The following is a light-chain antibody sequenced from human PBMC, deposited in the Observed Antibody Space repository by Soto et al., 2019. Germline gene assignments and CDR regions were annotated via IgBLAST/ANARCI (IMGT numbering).Light chain of an antibody. J-gene: IGLJ2*01. V-gene: IGLV1-44*01. CDR2: SND. Sequence: QSVLTQPPSASGTPGQRVTISCSGNRSNIGSNTVNWYQQLPGMAPKLLIYSNDQRPSGVPARFSFSKSGTSASLVISGLRSEDEADYYCASWDDRLYGVLFGGGTKVTVL. CDR3: ASWDDRLYGVL. CDR1: RSNIGSNT.